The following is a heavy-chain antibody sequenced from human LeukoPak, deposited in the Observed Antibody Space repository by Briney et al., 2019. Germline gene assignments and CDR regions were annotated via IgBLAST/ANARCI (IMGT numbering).Heavy chain of an antibody. Sequence: GGSLKLSCAASGFTFRAYSLSWVRQAPGKGLEWVSFITGSSGDILYEDSVKGRFTVSRDNAKNTLYLQMDSLTAEDTAVYFCARVAGHYFDYWGQGSLVTVSS. CDR2: ITGSSGDI. J-gene: IGHJ4*02. D-gene: IGHD3-10*01. V-gene: IGHV3-21*05. CDR1: GFTFRAYS. CDR3: ARVAGHYFDY.